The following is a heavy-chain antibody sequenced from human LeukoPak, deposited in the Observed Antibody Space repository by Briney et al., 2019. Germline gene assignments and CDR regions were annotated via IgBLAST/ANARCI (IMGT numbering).Heavy chain of an antibody. Sequence: PGGSLRLSCAASGFTFDDYGMSWVRHAPGKGLEWVSGINWNGGSTLYADSVKGRFTISRDNAKNSLYLQMNSLRAEDTALYYCARGEDSPFDYWGQGTLVTVSS. D-gene: IGHD3-22*01. CDR2: INWNGGST. CDR3: ARGEDSPFDY. V-gene: IGHV3-20*04. CDR1: GFTFDDYG. J-gene: IGHJ4*02.